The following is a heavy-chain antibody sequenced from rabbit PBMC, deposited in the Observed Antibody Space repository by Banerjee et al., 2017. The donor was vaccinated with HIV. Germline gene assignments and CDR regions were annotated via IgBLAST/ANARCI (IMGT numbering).Heavy chain of an antibody. Sequence: QEQLKESGGGLVQPGGSLKLSCKASEFDLSRFGMSWVRQAPGKGLEWIGYIDPVFGSTLYASWAKGRFTISKTSSTTVTLQGTSLTAADTATYFCARRYSGAFNLWGPGTLVTDS. V-gene: IGHV1S45*01. D-gene: IGHD4-2*01. J-gene: IGHJ4*01. CDR3: ARRYSGAFNL. CDR2: IDPVFGST. CDR1: EFDLSRFG.